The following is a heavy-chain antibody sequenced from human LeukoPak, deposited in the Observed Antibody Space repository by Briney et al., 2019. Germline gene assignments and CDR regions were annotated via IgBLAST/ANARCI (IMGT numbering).Heavy chain of an antibody. V-gene: IGHV4-4*02. Sequence: SETLSLTCAVSGGSISSNNWWGWVRRPPGKGLEWIGEIYHSGSPNYNPSLKSRVTISVDKSRNHFSLNLSSVTAADTAVYYCARVNINNWHSCDYWGQGTLVTVSS. CDR2: IYHSGSP. CDR3: ARVNINNWHSCDY. CDR1: GGSISSNNW. D-gene: IGHD1-1*01. J-gene: IGHJ4*02.